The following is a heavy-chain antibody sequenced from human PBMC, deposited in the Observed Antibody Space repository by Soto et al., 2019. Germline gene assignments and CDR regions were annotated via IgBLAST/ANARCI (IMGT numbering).Heavy chain of an antibody. J-gene: IGHJ4*02. Sequence: PGGSLRLSCAASGFTFSSYAMHWVRQAPGKGLEWVAVISYDGSNKYYADSVKGRFTISRDNSKNTLYLQMNSLRAEDTAVYYCARVTLYDSSGYIYWGQGTLVTVSS. CDR3: ARVTLYDSSGYIY. CDR2: ISYDGSNK. D-gene: IGHD3-22*01. V-gene: IGHV3-30-3*01. CDR1: GFTFSSYA.